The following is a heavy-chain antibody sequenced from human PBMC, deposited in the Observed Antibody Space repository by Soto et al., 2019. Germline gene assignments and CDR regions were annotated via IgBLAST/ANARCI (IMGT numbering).Heavy chain of an antibody. V-gene: IGHV3-30*18. J-gene: IGHJ5*02. CDR2: ISYDGSNK. D-gene: IGHD3-3*01. Sequence: GGSLRLSCAASGFTFSSYGMHWVRQAPGKGLEWVAVISYDGSNKYYADSVKGRFTISRDNSKNTLYLQMNSLRAEDTAVYYCAKDSSNDFWSGYPRFDPWGQGTLVTVSS. CDR3: AKDSSNDFWSGYPRFDP. CDR1: GFTFSSYG.